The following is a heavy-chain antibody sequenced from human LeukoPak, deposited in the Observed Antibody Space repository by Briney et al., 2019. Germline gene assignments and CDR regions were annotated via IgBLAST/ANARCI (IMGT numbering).Heavy chain of an antibody. Sequence: SETLSLTCAVYDGSFSGYYWSWIRQPPGKGLEWIGEINHSGSTKSNPSLKSRVTISVDTSKNQFSLKLSSVTAADTAVYYCARSGSGYLRYYFDYWGQGTLVTVSS. D-gene: IGHD5-12*01. V-gene: IGHV4-34*01. CDR2: INHSGST. CDR1: DGSFSGYY. J-gene: IGHJ4*02. CDR3: ARSGSGYLRYYFDY.